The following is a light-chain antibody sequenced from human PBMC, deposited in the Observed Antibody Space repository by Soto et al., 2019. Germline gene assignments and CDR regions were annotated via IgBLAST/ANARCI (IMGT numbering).Light chain of an antibody. CDR3: QQYAVSPET. CDR1: QDVGSSY. J-gene: IGKJ1*01. V-gene: IGKV3-20*01. CDR2: GAS. Sequence: EVVLTQAPAILSLFPGERDALSCRASQDVGSSYLAWYQQKPGQAPRLLIYGASGRARGIPDRFSGSGSGTDFTLTIRGLEPEDFAVYYCQQYAVSPETFGQGTTVEV.